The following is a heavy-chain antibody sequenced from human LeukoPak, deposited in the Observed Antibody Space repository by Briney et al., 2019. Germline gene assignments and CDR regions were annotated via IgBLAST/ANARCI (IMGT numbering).Heavy chain of an antibody. CDR2: INWNGGST. V-gene: IGHV3-20*01. CDR1: GFTFSTYA. J-gene: IGHJ6*03. Sequence: GGSLRLSCAAFGFTFSTYAMTWVRQAPGKGLEWVSGINWNGGSTGYADSVKGRFTISRDNAKNSLYLQMNSLRAEDTALYHCARVMSSVEMATIYSYYYYMDVWGKGTTVTISS. D-gene: IGHD5-24*01. CDR3: ARVMSSVEMATIYSYYYYMDV.